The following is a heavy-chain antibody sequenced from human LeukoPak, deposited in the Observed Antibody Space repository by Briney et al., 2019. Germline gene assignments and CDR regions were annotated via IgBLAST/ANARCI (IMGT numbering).Heavy chain of an antibody. CDR1: GGTFSSYA. Sequence: ASVKVSCKASGGTFSSYAISWVRQAPGQGLEWMGGIIPILGTANYAQKFQGRVTITADESTSTAYMELRSLRSDDTAVYYCARTDGDSVTYHFDYWGQGTLVTVSS. D-gene: IGHD6-13*01. V-gene: IGHV1-69*01. CDR3: ARTDGDSVTYHFDY. J-gene: IGHJ4*02. CDR2: IIPILGTA.